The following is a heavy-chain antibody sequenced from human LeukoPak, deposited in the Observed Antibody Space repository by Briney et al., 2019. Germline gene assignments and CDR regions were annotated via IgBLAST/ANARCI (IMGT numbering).Heavy chain of an antibody. Sequence: SETLSLTCAVYGGSFSGYYWSWIRQPPGKGLEWIGEINHSGSTNYNPSLKSRVTISVDTSKNQFSLKLSSVTAADTAVYYCARDGYNSAPNVFDIWGQGTMATVSS. CDR2: INHSGST. J-gene: IGHJ3*02. CDR3: ARDGYNSAPNVFDI. D-gene: IGHD5-24*01. CDR1: GGSFSGYY. V-gene: IGHV4-34*01.